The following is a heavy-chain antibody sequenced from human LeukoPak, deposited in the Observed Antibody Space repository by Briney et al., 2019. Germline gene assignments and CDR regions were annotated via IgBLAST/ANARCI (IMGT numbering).Heavy chain of an antibody. CDR3: TRGSLAYF. CDR2: ISSSGSTR. J-gene: IGHJ4*02. CDR1: EFTFSSYE. Sequence: GGSLRLSCAASEFTFSSYEMNWVRQAPGKGLEWVSYISSSGSTRYYADSVKGRFTISRDNAKNSLYRQMNSLRAEDTAVYYCTRGSLAYFWGQGTLVTVSS. V-gene: IGHV3-48*03.